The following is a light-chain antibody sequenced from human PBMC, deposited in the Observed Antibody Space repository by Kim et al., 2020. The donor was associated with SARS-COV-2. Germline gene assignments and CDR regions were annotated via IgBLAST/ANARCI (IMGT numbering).Light chain of an antibody. J-gene: IGLJ1*01. CDR1: SSNIGKNF. CDR3: ATWDTSLSAFV. Sequence: GQKVTISCSGSSSNIGKNFVSWYQQFPGPAPKLLIYDTNKRPSGIPDRFSGSKSGTSATLDIAGLQTGDETDYYCATWDTSLSAFVFGTGTKVTVL. V-gene: IGLV1-51*01. CDR2: DTN.